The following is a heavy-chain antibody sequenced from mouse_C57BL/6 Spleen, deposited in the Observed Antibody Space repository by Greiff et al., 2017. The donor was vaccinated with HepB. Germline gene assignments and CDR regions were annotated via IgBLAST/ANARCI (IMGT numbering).Heavy chain of an antibody. V-gene: IGHV1-63*01. CDR1: GYTFTNYW. CDR2: IYPGGGYT. J-gene: IGHJ2*01. Sequence: QVQLQQSGAELVRPGTSVKMSCKASGYTFTNYWIGWAKQRPGHGLEWIGDIYPGGGYTNYNEKFKGKATLTADKSSSTAYMQFSSLTSEDSAIYYCARGHYYYGSSSYYFDYWGQGTTLTVSS. D-gene: IGHD1-1*01. CDR3: ARGHYYYGSSSYYFDY.